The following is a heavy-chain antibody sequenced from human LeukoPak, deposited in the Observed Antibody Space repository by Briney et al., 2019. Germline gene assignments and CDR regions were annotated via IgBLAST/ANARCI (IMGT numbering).Heavy chain of an antibody. D-gene: IGHD3-22*01. CDR2: ISSSGSTI. V-gene: IGHV3-48*04. Sequence: PGGSLRLSCAASGFTFSSYSMNWVRQAPGKGLEWVSYISSSGSTIYYADSVKGRFTISRDNAKNSLYLQMNSLRAEDTAVYYCARLRGSGLSVGRYVDVWGKGTTVTVSS. CDR1: GFTFSSYS. CDR3: ARLRGSGLSVGRYVDV. J-gene: IGHJ6*03.